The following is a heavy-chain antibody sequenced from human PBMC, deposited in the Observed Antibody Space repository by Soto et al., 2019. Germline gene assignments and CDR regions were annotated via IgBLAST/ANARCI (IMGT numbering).Heavy chain of an antibody. Sequence: SVKVSCKASGFTFTSSAVQWVRQARGQRFEWIGWIVVGSGNTNYAQKFQERVTITRDMSTSTAYMELSSLRSEDTAVYYCAAGTIFGVVINPGYWGQGTLVTVSS. CDR3: AAGTIFGVVINPGY. J-gene: IGHJ4*02. CDR1: GFTFTSSA. V-gene: IGHV1-58*01. D-gene: IGHD3-3*01. CDR2: IVVGSGNT.